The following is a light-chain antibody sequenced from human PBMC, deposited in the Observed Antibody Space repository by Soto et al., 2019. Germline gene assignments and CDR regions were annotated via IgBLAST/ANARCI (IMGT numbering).Light chain of an antibody. Sequence: ELVLPQSPGTLSLSPGARATLSGRASQTVRNNYLAWYQQKPGQAPRLLIYDASSRATGIPDRFSGGGYGTDFTLTISRLEPEDFAVYYCQQFSSYPLTFGRGTRLEIK. CDR2: DAS. V-gene: IGKV3-20*01. CDR3: QQFSSYPLT. J-gene: IGKJ5*01. CDR1: QTVRNNY.